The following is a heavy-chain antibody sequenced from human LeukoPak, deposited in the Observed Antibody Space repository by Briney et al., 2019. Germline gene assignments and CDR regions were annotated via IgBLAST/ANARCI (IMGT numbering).Heavy chain of an antibody. J-gene: IGHJ5*02. CDR2: INSDGSST. V-gene: IGHV3-74*01. CDR3: ARAGSSSCYSNRFDP. D-gene: IGHD6-13*01. Sequence: GGSLRLSCAASGFTFSSYWMHWVRQAPGKGLVWVSRINSDGSSTSYADSVKGRFTISRDNAKNTLYLQMNSLRAEDTAVYYCARAGSSSCYSNRFDPWGQGTLVTVSS. CDR1: GFTFSSYW.